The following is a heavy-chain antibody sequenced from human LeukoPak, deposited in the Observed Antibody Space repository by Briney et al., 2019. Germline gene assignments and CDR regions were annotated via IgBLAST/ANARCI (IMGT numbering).Heavy chain of an antibody. V-gene: IGHV4-59*01. Sequence: SETLSLTCTVSGGSISSYYWSWIRQPPGKGLEWTGYIYYSGSTNYNPSLKSRVTISVDTSKNQFSLKLSSVTAADTAVYYCARFTAAGPYYFDYWGQGTLVTVSS. CDR1: GGSISSYY. D-gene: IGHD6-13*01. CDR3: ARFTAAGPYYFDY. J-gene: IGHJ4*02. CDR2: IYYSGST.